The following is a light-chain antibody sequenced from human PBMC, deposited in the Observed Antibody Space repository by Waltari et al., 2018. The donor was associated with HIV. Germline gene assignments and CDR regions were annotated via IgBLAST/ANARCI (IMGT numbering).Light chain of an antibody. J-gene: IGLJ3*02. CDR3: QSYDSSLSGWV. V-gene: IGLV1-40*01. Sequence: QSVLTQPPSVSGAPGQRVTISCTGSSSHIRAGYDVHWYQQLPGTAPKLLIYGNSNRPSGVPYRFSGSKSGTSASLAITGLQAEDEADYYCQSYDSSLSGWVFGGGTKLTVL. CDR2: GNS. CDR1: SSHIRAGYD.